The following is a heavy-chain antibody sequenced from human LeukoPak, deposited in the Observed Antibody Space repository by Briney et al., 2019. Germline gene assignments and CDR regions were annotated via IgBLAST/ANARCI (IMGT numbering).Heavy chain of an antibody. J-gene: IGHJ3*01. CDR3: AKDLNTAWGDAFDV. CDR1: GFTFDDYS. CDR2: ISWDGSDT. V-gene: IGHV3-43*01. Sequence: PGGSLRLSCAASGFTFDDYSLHWVRQRPGKGLEWVSLISWDGSDTDYGVSVKGRFSISRDNSQNSLYLQMNSLRTEDTALYYCAKDLNTAWGDAFDVWGHGTMVSVSS. D-gene: IGHD5-18*01.